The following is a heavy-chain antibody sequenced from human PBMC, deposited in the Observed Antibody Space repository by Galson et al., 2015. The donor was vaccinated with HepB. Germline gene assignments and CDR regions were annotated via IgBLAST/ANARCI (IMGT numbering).Heavy chain of an antibody. CDR3: TRDTSKSISTYLF. J-gene: IGHJ4*02. CDR2: ISSSGSYI. V-gene: IGHV3-21*01. D-gene: IGHD6-6*01. Sequence: SLRLSCAASGFTFSSHSMNWVRQAPGKGLEWVSSISSSGSYIYYPDSVKGRFTISRDNAKNSVYLQMNSLSAEDTAVYYCTRDTSKSISTYLFWGQGTLVTVSS. CDR1: GFTFSSHS.